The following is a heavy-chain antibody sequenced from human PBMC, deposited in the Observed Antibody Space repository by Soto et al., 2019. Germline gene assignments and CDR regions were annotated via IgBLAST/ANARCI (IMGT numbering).Heavy chain of an antibody. Sequence: GGSLRLSCAASGFTFSSYAMSWVRQAPGKGLEWVSAISGSGGSTYYADSVKGRFTISRDNDKNTLYLQMNSLRAEDTAVYYCAKDSLRDEYSSSSGYAFDIWGQGTMVTVSS. D-gene: IGHD6-6*01. CDR3: AKDSLRDEYSSSSGYAFDI. J-gene: IGHJ3*02. V-gene: IGHV3-23*01. CDR2: ISGSGGST. CDR1: GFTFSSYA.